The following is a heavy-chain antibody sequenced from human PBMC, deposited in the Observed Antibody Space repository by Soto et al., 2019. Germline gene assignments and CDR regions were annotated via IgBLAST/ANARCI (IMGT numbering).Heavy chain of an antibody. Sequence: SQTLSLTCALSGDSVSRNSAACNWIRQYPSRGLEWQGRTYYRSKWYNDYALSVKSRITSIPDTSKNQCSLQLNSVTPEGTAVYSCARYLTLTGGLWGRYFDYWGQGTLVTVSS. D-gene: IGHD7-27*01. CDR1: GDSVSRNSAA. CDR3: ARYLTLTGGLWGRYFDY. J-gene: IGHJ4*02. CDR2: TYYRSKWYN. V-gene: IGHV6-1*01.